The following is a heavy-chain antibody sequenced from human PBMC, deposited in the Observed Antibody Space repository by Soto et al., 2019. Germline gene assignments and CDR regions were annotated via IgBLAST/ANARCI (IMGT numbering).Heavy chain of an antibody. D-gene: IGHD3-10*01. CDR3: ARARRITMVRGARRYYGMDV. Sequence: SETLSLTCAVSGYSISSGYFWGWIRQPPGKGLGWIGRIYHSGSTSYNPSLKSRVNISVDTSKNQFSLKLSSVTAADTAVYYCARARRITMVRGARRYYGMDVWGQGTTVTVSS. CDR2: IYHSGST. V-gene: IGHV4-38-2*01. J-gene: IGHJ6*02. CDR1: GYSISSGYF.